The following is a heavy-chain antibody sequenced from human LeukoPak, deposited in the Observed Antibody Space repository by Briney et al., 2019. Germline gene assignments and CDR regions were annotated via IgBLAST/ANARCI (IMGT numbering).Heavy chain of an antibody. CDR3: AKDQGWCSGGSCYPQH. J-gene: IGHJ1*01. V-gene: IGHV1-18*01. CDR2: ITAYNGDT. CDR1: GYTFTSYD. Sequence: ASVKVSCKASGYTFTSYDINWVRQATGRGLEWMGWITAYNGDTKYAQKFQGRLTMTTDTSTSTANMELKSLRSDDTAVYYCAKDQGWCSGGSCYPQHWGQGTLVTVSS. D-gene: IGHD2-15*01.